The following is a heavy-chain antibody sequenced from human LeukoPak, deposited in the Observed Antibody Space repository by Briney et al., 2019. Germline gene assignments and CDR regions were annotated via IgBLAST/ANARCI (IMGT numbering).Heavy chain of an antibody. CDR1: GYIFTSYW. D-gene: IGHD2-8*02. Sequence: GESLKISCEGLGYIFTSYWIGWVRQLAGKGLEWMGVIYPRDSDTRYSPSFQGQVTISADKSISTAYLQWSSLKASDTAMYYCARQGGRVGDAFDIWGKGTMVTVSS. CDR3: ARQGGRVGDAFDI. CDR2: IYPRDSDT. V-gene: IGHV5-51*01. J-gene: IGHJ3*02.